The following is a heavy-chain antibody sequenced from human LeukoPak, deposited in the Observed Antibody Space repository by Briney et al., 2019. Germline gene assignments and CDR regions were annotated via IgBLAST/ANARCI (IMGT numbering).Heavy chain of an antibody. CDR2: IYHSGST. CDR3: GREWEQKGGFHY. D-gene: IGHD1-26*01. CDR1: GGSISSSNW. Sequence: SETLSLTCAVSGGSISSSNWWSWVRQPPGKGLEWIGEIYHSGSTNYNPSLKSRVTISVDKSKNQFSLKLSSVTAADTAVYYCGREWEQKGGFHYGAQEPLVTVPP. V-gene: IGHV4-4*02. J-gene: IGHJ4*02.